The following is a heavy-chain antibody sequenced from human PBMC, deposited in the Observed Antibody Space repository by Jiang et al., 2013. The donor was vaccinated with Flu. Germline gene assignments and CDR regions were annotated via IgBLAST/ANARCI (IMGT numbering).Heavy chain of an antibody. J-gene: IGHJ3*02. CDR1: GGSISSSSYY. Sequence: GSGLVKPSETLSLTCTVSGGSISSSSYYWGWIRQPPGKGLEWIGSIYYSGSTYYNPSLKSRVTISVDTSKNQFSLKLSSVTAADTAVYYCARGPDLNPVTTLVVGAFDIWGQGTMVTVSS. CDR3: ARGPDLNPVTTLVVGAFDI. V-gene: IGHV4-39*07. D-gene: IGHD4-17*01. CDR2: IYYSGST.